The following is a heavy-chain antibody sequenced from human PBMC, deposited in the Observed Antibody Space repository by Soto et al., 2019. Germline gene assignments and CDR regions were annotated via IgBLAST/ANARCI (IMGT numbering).Heavy chain of an antibody. J-gene: IGHJ2*01. V-gene: IGHV1-69*01. CDR3: ARTTKDSGSYSSGWYHTKPYWYFDL. D-gene: IGHD6-19*01. Sequence: QVQLVQSGAEVKKPGSSVKVSCKASGGTFSSYAISWVRQAPGQGLEWMGGIIPIFGTANYAQKFQGRVTITADESTSTAYMELSSLRSEDTAVYYCARTTKDSGSYSSGWYHTKPYWYFDLWGRGTLVTVSS. CDR1: GGTFSSYA. CDR2: IIPIFGTA.